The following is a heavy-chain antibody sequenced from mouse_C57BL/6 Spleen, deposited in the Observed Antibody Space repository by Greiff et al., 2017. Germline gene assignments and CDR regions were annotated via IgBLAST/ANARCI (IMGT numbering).Heavy chain of an antibody. J-gene: IGHJ1*03. D-gene: IGHD4-1*01. CDR1: GFTFSDYY. CDR3: ARHGTDWYFDV. Sequence: EVKVEESGGGLVQPGGSLKLSCAASGFTFSDYYMYWVRQTPEKRLEWVAYISNGGGSTYYPDTVKGRFTISRDNAKNTLYLQMSRLKSEDTAMYYCARHGTDWYFDVWGTGTTVTVSS. V-gene: IGHV5-12*01. CDR2: ISNGGGST.